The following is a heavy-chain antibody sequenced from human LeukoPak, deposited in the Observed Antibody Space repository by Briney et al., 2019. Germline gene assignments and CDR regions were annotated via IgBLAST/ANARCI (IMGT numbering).Heavy chain of an antibody. V-gene: IGHV1-8*02. J-gene: IGHJ3*02. D-gene: IGHD2-15*01. CDR3: ASVPHCSGGSCYSDAFDI. CDR1: GYTFTGYY. Sequence: ASVKVSCKASGYTFTGYYMHWVRQAPGQGLEWMGWMNPNSGNTGYAQKFQGRVTMTRNTSISTAYMELSSLRSEDTAVYYCASVPHCSGGSCYSDAFDIWGQGTMVTVSS. CDR2: MNPNSGNT.